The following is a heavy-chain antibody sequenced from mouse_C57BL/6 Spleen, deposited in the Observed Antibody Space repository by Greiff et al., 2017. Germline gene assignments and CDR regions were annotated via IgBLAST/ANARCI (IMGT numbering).Heavy chain of an antibody. Sequence: QVQLQQPGAELVKPGASVKLSCKASGYTFTSYWMHWVKQRPGQGLEWIGMIHPNSGSTNYNEKFKSKATLTVDKSSSTAYMQLSSLTSEDSAVXYCARRDYGSSYFLDYWGQGTTLTVSS. CDR2: IHPNSGST. CDR3: ARRDYGSSYFLDY. D-gene: IGHD1-1*01. CDR1: GYTFTSYW. V-gene: IGHV1-64*01. J-gene: IGHJ2*01.